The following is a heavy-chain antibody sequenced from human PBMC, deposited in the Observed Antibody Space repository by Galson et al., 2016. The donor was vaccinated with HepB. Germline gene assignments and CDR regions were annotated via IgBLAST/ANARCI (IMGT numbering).Heavy chain of an antibody. J-gene: IGHJ6*04. CDR3: ARDIGCGGDCYTHFYGLDD. CDR1: GGSINTGSYF. V-gene: IGHV4-61*02. CDR2: MYVTGTT. Sequence: TLSLTCSVSGGSINTGSYFWSWIRQPAGKGLEWIGRMYVTGTTNYNPSLESRVAISVDRSKNQFSLRLRSVTAADTAGYYCARDIGCGGDCYTHFYGLDDWGRGTTVTVSA. D-gene: IGHD2-21*02.